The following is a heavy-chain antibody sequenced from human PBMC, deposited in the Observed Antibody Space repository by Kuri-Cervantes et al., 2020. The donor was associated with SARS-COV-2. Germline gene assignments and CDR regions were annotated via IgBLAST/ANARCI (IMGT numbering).Heavy chain of an antibody. D-gene: IGHD3-10*01. V-gene: IGHV3-30*02. CDR1: GFTFRDYD. CDR2: IRNDGGND. J-gene: IGHJ4*02. CDR3: AREGMVRGATFFDY. Sequence: GESLKISCAASGFTFRDYDIHWVHQAPGKGPDWLAFIRNDGGNDYPADSLKGRFTISRDSSKKRLYLQMNSLRAEDTAVYYCAREGMVRGATFFDYWGQGTLVTVSS.